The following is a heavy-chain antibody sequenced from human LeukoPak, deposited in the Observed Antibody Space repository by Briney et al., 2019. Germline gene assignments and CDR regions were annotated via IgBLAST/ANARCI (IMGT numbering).Heavy chain of an antibody. V-gene: IGHV1-24*01. CDR2: FDPEDGET. CDR3: ARGLVRGGGFDP. Sequence: ASVKVSCKVSGYTLTELSMHWVRQAPGKGLEWMGGFDPEDGETIYAQKFQGRVTMTEDTSTDTAYMELSRLRSDDTAVYYCARGLVRGGGFDPWGQGTLVTVSS. D-gene: IGHD3-10*01. J-gene: IGHJ5*02. CDR1: GYTLTELS.